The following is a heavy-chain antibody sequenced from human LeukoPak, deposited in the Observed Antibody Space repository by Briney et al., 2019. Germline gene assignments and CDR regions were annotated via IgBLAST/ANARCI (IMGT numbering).Heavy chain of an antibody. Sequence: SETLSLTCAVYGGSFSGYYWSWIRQPPEKGLEWIGEINHSGSTNYNPSLKSRVTISVDTSKNQFSLKLSSVTAADTAVYYCATRLGSSWFKYGMDVWGKGTTVTVSS. CDR3: ATRLGSSWFKYGMDV. D-gene: IGHD6-13*01. CDR1: GGSFSGYY. CDR2: INHSGST. J-gene: IGHJ6*04. V-gene: IGHV4-34*01.